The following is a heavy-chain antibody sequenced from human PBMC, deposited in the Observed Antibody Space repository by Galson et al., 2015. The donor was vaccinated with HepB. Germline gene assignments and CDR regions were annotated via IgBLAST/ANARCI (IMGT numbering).Heavy chain of an antibody. V-gene: IGHV3-30*03. CDR2: ISYDGSNK. D-gene: IGHD6-19*01. Sequence: SLRLSCAASGFTFSSYGMHWVRQAPGKGLEWVAVISYDGSNKYYADSVKGRFTISRDNSKNTLYLQMNSLRAEDTAVYYCARDSKYSSGWPYYFDYWGQGTLVTVSS. J-gene: IGHJ4*02. CDR1: GFTFSSYG. CDR3: ARDSKYSSGWPYYFDY.